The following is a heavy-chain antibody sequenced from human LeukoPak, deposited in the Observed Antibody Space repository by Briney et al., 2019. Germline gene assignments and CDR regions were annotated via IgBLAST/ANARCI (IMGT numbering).Heavy chain of an antibody. Sequence: SVKVSCKASGYTFTNYAISWVRQAPGQGLEWMGWISGFNGNTEYSQNFQGRVTMTTDTSTSTAYMELRSLRSDDTAVYYCARDQGLVSDYWGQGTLVTVSS. J-gene: IGHJ4*02. D-gene: IGHD3/OR15-3a*01. CDR1: GYTFTNYA. CDR3: ARDQGLVSDY. V-gene: IGHV1-18*01. CDR2: ISGFNGNT.